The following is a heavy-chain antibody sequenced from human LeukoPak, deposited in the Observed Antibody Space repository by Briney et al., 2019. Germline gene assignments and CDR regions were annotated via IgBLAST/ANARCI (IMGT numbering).Heavy chain of an antibody. Sequence: GGSLRLSCAASGFTFSVYAMSWVRQAPGKGLEWVSAINGRGDTTFYTDSVKGRFTISRDNSKNTLYLQMNSLRAEDTAVYYCAKDREMYSSGWYEVDYWGQGTLVTVSS. J-gene: IGHJ4*02. CDR2: INGRGDTT. V-gene: IGHV3-23*01. CDR3: AKDREMYSSGWYEVDY. CDR1: GFTFSVYA. D-gene: IGHD6-19*01.